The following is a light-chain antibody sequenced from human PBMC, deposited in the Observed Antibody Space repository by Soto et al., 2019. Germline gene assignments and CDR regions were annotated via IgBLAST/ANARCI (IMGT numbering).Light chain of an antibody. CDR3: QQRSNWPPVT. J-gene: IGKJ4*01. Sequence: EIVMTQSPATLSVSPGERVTLSCRASQSVSSDLAWYQQKPGQAPRLLIYAASTRATGIPARFSGSGSGTDFTLTISSLDPEDFAVYYCQQRSNWPPVTFGGGTKVDIK. CDR1: QSVSSD. V-gene: IGKV3-11*01. CDR2: AAS.